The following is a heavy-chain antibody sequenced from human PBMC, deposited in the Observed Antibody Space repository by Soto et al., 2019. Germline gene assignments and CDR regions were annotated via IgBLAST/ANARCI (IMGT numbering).Heavy chain of an antibody. CDR2: SINSGTYT. D-gene: IGHD3-10*02. CDR1: GCKVMDYY. V-gene: IGHV3-11*06. Sequence: PVVSLIISCAASGCKVMDYYMGWIRQAPGKGLEWLSYSINSGTYTRYAYSVKGRYSISRDNAKNSLFLQINSLRGEDSATYYCARSGDNYNVLDYWGQGTPVTVSS. CDR3: ARSGDNYNVLDY. J-gene: IGHJ4*02.